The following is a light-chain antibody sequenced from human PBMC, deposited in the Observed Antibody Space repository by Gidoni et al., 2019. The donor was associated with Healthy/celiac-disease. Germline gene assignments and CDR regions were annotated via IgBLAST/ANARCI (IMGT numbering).Light chain of an antibody. V-gene: IGLV3-21*03. J-gene: IGLJ3*02. Sequence: SYVLTQPPSVSVAPGKTARIPCGGNNIGSKRVHWYQQKPGQAPVLVVYDDSDRPSGIPERFSGSNSGNTATLTISRVEAGDEADYYCQVWDSSSDHPGVFGGGTKLTVL. CDR2: DDS. CDR3: QVWDSSSDHPGV. CDR1: NIGSKR.